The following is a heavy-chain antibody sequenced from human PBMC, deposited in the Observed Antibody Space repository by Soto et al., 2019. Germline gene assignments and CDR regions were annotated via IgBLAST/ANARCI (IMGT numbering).Heavy chain of an antibody. J-gene: IGHJ4*02. V-gene: IGHV4-59*01. CDR2: IYYSGST. CDR1: GGSISSYY. Sequence: SXTLSLTCTVSGGSISSYYWSWIRQPPGKGLEWIGYIYYSGSTNYNPSLKSRVTISVDTSKNQFSLKLSSVTAADTAVYYCARAHRRYCSSTSCYYFDYWGQGTLVTVSS. CDR3: ARAHRRYCSSTSCYYFDY. D-gene: IGHD2-2*01.